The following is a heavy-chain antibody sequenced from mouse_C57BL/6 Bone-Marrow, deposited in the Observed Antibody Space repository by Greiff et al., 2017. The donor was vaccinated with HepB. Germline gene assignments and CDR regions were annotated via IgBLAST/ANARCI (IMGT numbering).Heavy chain of an antibody. D-gene: IGHD2-1*01. J-gene: IGHJ3*01. V-gene: IGHV5-6*01. CDR1: GFTFSSYG. CDR2: ISSGGSYT. CDR3: ARPPMVRRVCFAY. Sequence: EVKLVESGGDLVKPGGSLKLSCAASGFTFSSYGMSWVRQTPDKRLEWVATISSGGSYTYYPDSVKVRFTISRDNAKTTLYLQMSSLKTEDTAMYYCARPPMVRRVCFAYWGQGTLGTVSA.